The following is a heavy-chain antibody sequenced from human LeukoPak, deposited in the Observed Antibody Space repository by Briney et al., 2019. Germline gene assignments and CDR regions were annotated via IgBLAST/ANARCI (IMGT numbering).Heavy chain of an antibody. CDR2: IYYSGST. D-gene: IGHD3-22*01. J-gene: IGHJ4*02. CDR1: GGSISSYY. V-gene: IGHV4-59*01. CDR3: ARGSHLYYYDSSGYYWGLDY. Sequence: SETLSLTCTVSGGSISSYYWSWIRQPPGKGLEWIGYIYYSGSTNYNPSLKSRVTISVDTSKNQFSLKLRSVTAADTAVYYCARGSHLYYYDSSGYYWGLDYRGQGTLVTVSS.